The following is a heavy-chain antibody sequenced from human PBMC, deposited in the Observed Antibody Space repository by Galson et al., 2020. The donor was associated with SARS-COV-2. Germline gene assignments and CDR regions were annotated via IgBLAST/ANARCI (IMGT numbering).Heavy chain of an antibody. D-gene: IGHD3-3*01. CDR3: ARGITIFGVVDCMDV. CDR2: IYSSGST. V-gene: IGHV4-59*01. CDR1: GGSINSYY. J-gene: IGHJ6*03. Sequence: SQTFSLTCTVSGGSINSYYWRWIRQPPGKGLEWIGYIYSSGSTNYNPSLKSRVTISVDTSKNQFSLKLSSVTAADTAVYYCARGITIFGVVDCMDVWGKGTTVTVSS.